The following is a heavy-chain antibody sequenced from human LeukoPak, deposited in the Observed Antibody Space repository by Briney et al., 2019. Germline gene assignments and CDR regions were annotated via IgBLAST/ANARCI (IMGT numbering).Heavy chain of an antibody. Sequence: GGSLRLSCAASGFTFSTYAMHWVRQAPGKGLEWVAVISYDGSNKYYADSVKGRFTISRDNSKNTLYLQMNSLRAEDTAVYYCATPLTVTTYNDAFDIWGQGTMVTVSS. D-gene: IGHD4-17*01. J-gene: IGHJ3*02. CDR3: ATPLTVTTYNDAFDI. CDR2: ISYDGSNK. V-gene: IGHV3-30*04. CDR1: GFTFSTYA.